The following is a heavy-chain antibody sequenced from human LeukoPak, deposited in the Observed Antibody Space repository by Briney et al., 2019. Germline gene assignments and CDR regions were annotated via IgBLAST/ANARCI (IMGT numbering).Heavy chain of an antibody. Sequence: PGGSLRLPCAASGFTFSSYSMNWVRQAPGKGLEWVSSISTTSRYIYYADSVKGRFTVSRDDAKNSLSLQMNSLRAEDTAVYYCGRGNSDHPHDYGGQEPLVPVSS. CDR2: ISTTSRYI. D-gene: IGHD1/OR15-1a*01. CDR3: GRGNSDHPHDY. CDR1: GFTFSSYS. V-gene: IGHV3-21*01. J-gene: IGHJ4*02.